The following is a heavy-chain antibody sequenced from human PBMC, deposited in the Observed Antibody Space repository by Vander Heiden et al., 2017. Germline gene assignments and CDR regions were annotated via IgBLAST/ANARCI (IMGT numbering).Heavy chain of an antibody. CDR2: INPSGGST. J-gene: IGHJ4*02. CDR1: GYTFTSYH. D-gene: IGHD1-26*01. V-gene: IGHV1-46*01. Sequence: QVQLVQSGAEVKTPGASVQVSCKASGYTFTSYHLHWVRQAPGQGREWMGIINPSGGSTSYEQKFQGRVTMTRDTSTSTVYMELSSLRSEDTAVYYCARDSGALVGATPWWGQGTLVTVSS. CDR3: ARDSGALVGATPW.